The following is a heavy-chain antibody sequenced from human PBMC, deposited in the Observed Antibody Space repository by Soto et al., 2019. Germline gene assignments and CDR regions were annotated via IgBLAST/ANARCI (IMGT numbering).Heavy chain of an antibody. V-gene: IGHV1-69*06. D-gene: IGHD3-22*01. CDR1: GGTFSSYA. Sequence: SVKVSCKASGGTFSSYAISWVRQAPVQGLEWMGGIIPIFGTANYAQKFQGRVTITADKSTSTAYMELSSLRSEDTAVYYCASYYDSSGYYPSWFDPWGQGTLVTVSS. J-gene: IGHJ5*02. CDR3: ASYYDSSGYYPSWFDP. CDR2: IIPIFGTA.